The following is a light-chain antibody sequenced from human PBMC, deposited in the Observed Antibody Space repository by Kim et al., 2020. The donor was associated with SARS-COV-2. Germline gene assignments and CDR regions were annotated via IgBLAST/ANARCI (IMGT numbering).Light chain of an antibody. CDR3: QQYYSSPVT. J-gene: IGKJ2*01. CDR1: QTVLYSSNNKNY. CDR2: WAS. V-gene: IGKV4-1*01. Sequence: RGSINCQSSQTVLYSSNNKNYLAWYQQKPGQPPKLLIYWASTREAGVPDRFSGSGSGTDFTLTISSLQAEDVAVYDCQQYYSSPVTFGQGTKLEI.